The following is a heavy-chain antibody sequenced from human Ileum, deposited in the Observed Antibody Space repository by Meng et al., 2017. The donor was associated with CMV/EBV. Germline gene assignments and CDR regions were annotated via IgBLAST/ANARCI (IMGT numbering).Heavy chain of an antibody. D-gene: IGHD6-13*01. J-gene: IGHJ6*02. Sequence: GESLKISCAASGFTFSSYSMNWVRQAPGKGLEWVSSISSSSSYIYYADSVKGRFTISRDNSKNSLYLQMNSLRAEDTAMYYCAREGGSFTSPYYYYGMDVWGQGTTVTVSS. V-gene: IGHV3-21*01. CDR3: AREGGSFTSPYYYYGMDV. CDR2: ISSSSSYI. CDR1: GFTFSSYS.